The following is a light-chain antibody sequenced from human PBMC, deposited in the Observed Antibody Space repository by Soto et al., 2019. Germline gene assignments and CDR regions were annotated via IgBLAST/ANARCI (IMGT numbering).Light chain of an antibody. CDR2: EVS. V-gene: IGLV2-8*01. Sequence: QSALTQPPSASGSPGQSVTISCTGTSSDVGGYNYVSWYQQHPGKAPKLMIYEVSKRPSGVPDRFSGSKSGNTASLTVSGLQAEDKDDYCCSSYAGSNNVVFGGGTKLTVL. J-gene: IGLJ2*01. CDR1: SSDVGGYNY. CDR3: SSYAGSNNVV.